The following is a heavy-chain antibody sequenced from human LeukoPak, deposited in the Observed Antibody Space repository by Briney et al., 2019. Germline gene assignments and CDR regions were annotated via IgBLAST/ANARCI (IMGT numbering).Heavy chain of an antibody. D-gene: IGHD6-6*01. CDR1: GYTFTSYD. CDR3: ARDGALVAARLSWFDP. CDR2: MNPNSGNT. V-gene: IGHV1-8*01. J-gene: IGHJ5*02. Sequence: ASVKVPCKASGYTFTSYDINWVRQATGQGLEWMGWMNPNSGNTGYAQKFQGRVTMTRNTSISTAYMELSSLRSEDTAVYYCARDGALVAARLSWFDPWGQGTLVTVSS.